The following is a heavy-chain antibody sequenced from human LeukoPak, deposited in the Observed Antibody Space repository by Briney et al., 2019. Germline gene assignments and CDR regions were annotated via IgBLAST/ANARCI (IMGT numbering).Heavy chain of an antibody. CDR2: ISYDGSNK. J-gene: IGHJ4*02. Sequence: GRSLRLSCAASGLTFSSYGMHWVRQAPGKGLEWVAVISYDGSNKYYADSVKGRFTISRDNSKNTLYLQMNSLRAEDTAVYYCAKDKGLELEEDYFDYWGQGTLVTVSS. CDR1: GLTFSSYG. V-gene: IGHV3-30*18. D-gene: IGHD1-7*01. CDR3: AKDKGLELEEDYFDY.